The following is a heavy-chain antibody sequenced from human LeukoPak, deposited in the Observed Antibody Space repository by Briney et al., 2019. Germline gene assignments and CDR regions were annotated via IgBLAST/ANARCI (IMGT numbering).Heavy chain of an antibody. CDR1: GGSFSGYY. D-gene: IGHD6-13*01. V-gene: IGHV4-34*01. CDR3: ARRQYTSSLNY. Sequence: SETLSLTCAVYGGSFSGYYWSWIRQPPGKGLEWIGSIYYSGSTYYNPSLKSRATISVDTSQSQFFLKLSSVTAADTAVYYCARRQYTSSLNYWDQGPLVTVSS. J-gene: IGHJ4*02. CDR2: IYYSGST.